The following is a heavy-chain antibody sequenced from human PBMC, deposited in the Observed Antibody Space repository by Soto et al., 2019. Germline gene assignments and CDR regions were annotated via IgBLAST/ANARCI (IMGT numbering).Heavy chain of an antibody. CDR3: ARDVASPRGGFDY. CDR1: GYTFTGYY. CDR2: INPNSGRT. D-gene: IGHD2-15*01. Sequence: ASVKVSCKASGYTFTGYYMHWVRQAPGQGLEWMGWINPNSGRTNYAQKFQGRVTITGDKSTSTAYMELSSLRSEDTAVYYCARDVASPRGGFDYWGQGTRVTVSS. J-gene: IGHJ4*02. V-gene: IGHV1-2*02.